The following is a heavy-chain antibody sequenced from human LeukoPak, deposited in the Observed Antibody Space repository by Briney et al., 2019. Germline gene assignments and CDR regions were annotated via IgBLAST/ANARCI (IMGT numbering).Heavy chain of an antibody. J-gene: IGHJ4*02. CDR3: TREAITMVRGVISQNEIDY. D-gene: IGHD3-10*01. CDR1: GFTFGDYA. CDR2: IRSKAYGGTT. Sequence: GGSLRLSCTASGFTFGDYAMSWVRQAPGKGLEWVGFIRSKAYGGTTEYAASVKGRFTISRDDSKSIAYLQMNSLKTEDTAVYYCTREAITMVRGVISQNEIDYWGQGTLVTVSS. V-gene: IGHV3-49*04.